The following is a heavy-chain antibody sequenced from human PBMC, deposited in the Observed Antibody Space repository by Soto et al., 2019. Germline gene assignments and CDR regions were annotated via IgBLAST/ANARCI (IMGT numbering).Heavy chain of an antibody. D-gene: IGHD1-1*01. J-gene: IGHJ4*02. CDR2: IYYSGST. V-gene: IGHV4-30-4*08. CDR3: ARYGGGTAAFDY. Sequence: PSETLSLTCTVSGGSISSSSYYWGWIRQPPGKGLEWIGHIYYSGSTYYNPSLKSRVTISVDTSKYQFSLKLRSVTAAVTAVYYCARYGGGTAAFDYWGQGTLVTVSS. CDR1: GGSISSSSYY.